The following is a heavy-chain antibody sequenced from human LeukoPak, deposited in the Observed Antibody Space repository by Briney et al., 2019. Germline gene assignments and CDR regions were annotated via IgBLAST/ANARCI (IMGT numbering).Heavy chain of an antibody. CDR2: IYYSGST. V-gene: IGHV4-59*01. J-gene: IGHJ6*02. D-gene: IGHD6-13*01. CDR1: GGLISTYY. Sequence: PSETLSLTCTVSGGLISTYYWSWIRQPPGKGLEWIGYIYYSGSTNYNPSLKRRVTISVDTSKNQFPLKLTSVTAADTAEYYCARAPPSAAGYYYGLDVWGQGTTVTVSS. CDR3: ARAPPSAAGYYYGLDV.